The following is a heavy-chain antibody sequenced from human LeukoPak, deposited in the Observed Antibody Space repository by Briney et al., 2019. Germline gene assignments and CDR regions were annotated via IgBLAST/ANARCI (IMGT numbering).Heavy chain of an antibody. J-gene: IGHJ4*02. CDR3: AKTYYDSGYDY. CDR2: IGGGGGST. CDR1: GFTFSSYA. V-gene: IGHV3-23*01. Sequence: GGSLRLSCAASGFTFSSYAMSWVRQAPGKGLEWVSAIGGGGGSTYYADSVKGRFTISRDNSKNTLYLQMNSLRAEDTAVYYCAKTYYDSGYDYWGQGTLVTVSS. D-gene: IGHD3-22*01.